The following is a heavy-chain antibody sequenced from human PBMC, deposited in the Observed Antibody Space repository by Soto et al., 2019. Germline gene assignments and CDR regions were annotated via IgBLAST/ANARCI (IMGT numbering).Heavy chain of an antibody. V-gene: IGHV3-53*05. D-gene: IGHD1-1*01. J-gene: IGHJ4*02. CDR1: GFSVNSSH. Sequence: PGGSLGLSSAVSGFSVNSSHMNWVRQAPGKGLEWVSVIYSGGSTYYAVSVKSRLTITKDTSKNQVVLTMTNMDPVDTATYYCARIGYNKGLDYWGQGTLVTVSS. CDR3: ARIGYNKGLDY. CDR2: IYSGGST.